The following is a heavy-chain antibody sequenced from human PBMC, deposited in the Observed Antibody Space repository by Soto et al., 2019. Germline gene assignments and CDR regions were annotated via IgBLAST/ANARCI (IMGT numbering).Heavy chain of an antibody. Sequence: GGSLRLSCGACGFAFITYPMQWVRKAPGKGLDWVAVISFDGSDTYYADSVKGRFTISRDNSRNTLYLQMNSLRAEDTAVYYCARVGVSSASYSFYFDYWGRGILVTVSS. CDR2: ISFDGSDT. J-gene: IGHJ4*02. V-gene: IGHV3-30-3*01. D-gene: IGHD3-10*01. CDR3: ARVGVSSASYSFYFDY. CDR1: GFAFITYP.